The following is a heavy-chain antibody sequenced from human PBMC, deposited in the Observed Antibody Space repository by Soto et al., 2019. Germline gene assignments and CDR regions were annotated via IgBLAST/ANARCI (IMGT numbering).Heavy chain of an antibody. CDR2: ISAYNGNT. Sequence: QVQLVQSGAEVKKPGASVKVSCKASGYTFTSYGISWVRQAPGQGLEWMGWISAYNGNTNYAQKLQGRVTMTTDTSTSTAYMELRSLRSDDTAVYYCARDIAANGYYYYYGMDVWGQGTTVTVSS. D-gene: IGHD2-15*01. CDR3: ARDIAANGYYYYYGMDV. CDR1: GYTFTSYG. J-gene: IGHJ6*02. V-gene: IGHV1-18*01.